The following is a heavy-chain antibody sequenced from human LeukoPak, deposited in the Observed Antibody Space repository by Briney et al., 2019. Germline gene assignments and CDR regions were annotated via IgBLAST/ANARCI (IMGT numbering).Heavy chain of an antibody. CDR2: TYYRSKWGS. Sequence: SQTLSLTCAISGDIFSSEDAAWNWIRQSPSRGLEWLGRTYYRSKWGSDYAVSVKSRVTVNPDPSKNQSSLQLNSVTPEDTAVYFCARASNRAFDAWGQGTVVIVSS. D-gene: IGHD1-14*01. V-gene: IGHV6-1*01. CDR1: GDIFSSEDAA. CDR3: ARASNRAFDA. J-gene: IGHJ3*01.